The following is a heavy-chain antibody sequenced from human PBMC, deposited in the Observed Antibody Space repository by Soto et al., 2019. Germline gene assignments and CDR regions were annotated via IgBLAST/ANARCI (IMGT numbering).Heavy chain of an antibody. CDR2: ISWNSGTI. CDR1: GFTFDDNA. CDR3: ARDMSFITAAGGGIDD. J-gene: IGHJ4*02. Sequence: EVQLVESGGGLVQPGRSLRLSCAASGFTFDDNAMHWVRQSPGKGLEWVSGISWNSGTIAYADSVKGRFTISRDNAKNALYLQMNRLRAEDPVLSYCARDMSFITAAGGGIDDWGQGTLVTVSS. D-gene: IGHD6-25*01. V-gene: IGHV3-9*01.